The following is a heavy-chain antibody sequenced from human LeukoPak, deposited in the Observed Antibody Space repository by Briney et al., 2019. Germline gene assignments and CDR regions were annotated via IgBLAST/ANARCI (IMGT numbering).Heavy chain of an antibody. J-gene: IGHJ4*02. CDR2: INSDGSST. CDR1: GFAFSSYW. V-gene: IGHV3-74*01. CDR3: ARAGGYYYDSSGYKSPPDY. Sequence: GGSLRLSCAASGFAFSSYWMHWVRQAPGKGLVWVSRINSDGSSTIYADSVKGRFTISRDNAKNTLYLQMNSLRAEDRAVYYCARAGGYYYDSSGYKSPPDYWGQGTLVTVSS. D-gene: IGHD3-22*01.